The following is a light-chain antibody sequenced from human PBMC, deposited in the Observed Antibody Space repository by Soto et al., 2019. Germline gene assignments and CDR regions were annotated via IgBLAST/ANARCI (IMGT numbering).Light chain of an antibody. Sequence: DIQMTQSPSTLSASVGDRVTITCRASQSISSWLAWYQQKPGKAPKLLIYKASSLESGVPSRFSSSGSGTEFTLTISSLQPDDFATYYCQQYNSYPLTFGGGTKVDIK. J-gene: IGKJ4*01. CDR2: KAS. V-gene: IGKV1-5*03. CDR3: QQYNSYPLT. CDR1: QSISSW.